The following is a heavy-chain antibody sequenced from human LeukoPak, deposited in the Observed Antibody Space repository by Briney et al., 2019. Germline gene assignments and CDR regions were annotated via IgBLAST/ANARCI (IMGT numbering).Heavy chain of an antibody. D-gene: IGHD3-9*01. V-gene: IGHV1-8*01. Sequence: GASVKVSCKASGYTFTSYDINWVRQATGQGLEWMGWMNPNSGNTGYAQKFQGRVTMTRNTSISTAYMELSSLRSEDTAVYYCARVLRYFDWSYYYYMDVWGKGTTVTISS. CDR1: GYTFTSYD. CDR2: MNPNSGNT. CDR3: ARVLRYFDWSYYYYMDV. J-gene: IGHJ6*03.